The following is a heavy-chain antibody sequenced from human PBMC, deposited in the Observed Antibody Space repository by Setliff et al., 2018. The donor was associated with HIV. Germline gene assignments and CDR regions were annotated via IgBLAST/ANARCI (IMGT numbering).Heavy chain of an antibody. V-gene: IGHV4-39*07. CDR1: GGSISSTSYY. Sequence: PSETLSLTCSVSGGSISSTSYYWGWIRQPPGKGLEWIGNVYYTGSTYYNPPPKSRVTISIDTSKNQFSLKLSSVTAADTAVYYCARLPLRSGSPIDYWGQGTLVTVSS. D-gene: IGHD1-26*01. J-gene: IGHJ4*02. CDR2: VYYTGST. CDR3: ARLPLRSGSPIDY.